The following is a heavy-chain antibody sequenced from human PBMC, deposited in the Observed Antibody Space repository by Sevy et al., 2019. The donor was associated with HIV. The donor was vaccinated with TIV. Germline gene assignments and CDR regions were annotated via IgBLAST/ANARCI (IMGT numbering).Heavy chain of an antibody. CDR3: ARDGSGSFSAIDY. V-gene: IGHV1-69*13. Sequence: ASVKVSCKASGGTFSSYAISWVRQAPGQGLEWMGGIIPIFGTANYAQKFQGRVTITADDSTSTAYMELSSLRSEDTAVYYCARDGSGSFSAIDYWGQGTLVTVSS. D-gene: IGHD1-26*01. CDR2: IIPIFGTA. J-gene: IGHJ4*02. CDR1: GGTFSSYA.